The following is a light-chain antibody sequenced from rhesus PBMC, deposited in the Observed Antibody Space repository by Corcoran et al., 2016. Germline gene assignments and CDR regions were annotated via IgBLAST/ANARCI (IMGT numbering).Light chain of an antibody. V-gene: IGKV1-25*01. CDR3: QQHNSYPRT. CDR1: QGISSY. CDR2: KAS. J-gene: IGKJ1*01. Sequence: DIQMTQSPSSLSASVGDTVTITCRASQGISSYLAWYQQKPGKAPKLLIYKASTLQSGVPSRFSGSGSGTDFTLTISSLQPEDFANYYCQQHNSYPRTFGQGTKVEIK.